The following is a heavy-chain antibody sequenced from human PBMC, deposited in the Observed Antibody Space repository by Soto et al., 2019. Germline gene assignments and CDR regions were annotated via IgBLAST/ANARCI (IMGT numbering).Heavy chain of an antibody. V-gene: IGHV3-23*01. CDR1: GFTFSSYA. CDR2: ISGSGGTT. D-gene: IGHD2-21*01. J-gene: IGHJ4*02. Sequence: GGSLRLSCAASGFTFSSYAMSGVRQAPGKGLEWVSVISGSGGTTYYADSVKGRFTISRDNSKNTLFLHMNSLRAEDTAVYYCAKDPTYLWPPTPSFFDYWGQGALVTVSS. CDR3: AKDPTYLWPPTPSFFDY.